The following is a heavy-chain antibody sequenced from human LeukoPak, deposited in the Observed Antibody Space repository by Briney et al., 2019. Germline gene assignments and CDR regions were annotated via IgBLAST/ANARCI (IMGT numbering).Heavy chain of an antibody. D-gene: IGHD3-22*01. V-gene: IGHV4-39*01. Sequence: SETLSLTCTVSGGSISSSSYYWGWIRQPPGTGLEWIGSIYYSGSTYYNPSLKSRVTISVDTSKNQFSLKLSSVTAADTAMYYCARHTYYYDSSGGAFDIWGQGTMVTVSS. CDR3: ARHTYYYDSSGGAFDI. CDR2: IYYSGST. CDR1: GGSISSSSYY. J-gene: IGHJ3*02.